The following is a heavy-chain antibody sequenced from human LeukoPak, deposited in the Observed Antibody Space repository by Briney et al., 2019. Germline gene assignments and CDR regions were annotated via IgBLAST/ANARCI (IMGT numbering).Heavy chain of an antibody. V-gene: IGHV1-69*04. CDR1: GGTFSSYA. D-gene: IGHD3-9*01. Sequence: EASVKVSCKASGGTFSSYAISWVRQAPGQGLEWMGRIIPILGIANYAQKFQGRVTITADKSTSTAYMELSSLRSEDTAVYYCAASASYYDILTGSIFDYWGQGTLVTVSS. CDR2: IIPILGIA. J-gene: IGHJ4*02. CDR3: AASASYYDILTGSIFDY.